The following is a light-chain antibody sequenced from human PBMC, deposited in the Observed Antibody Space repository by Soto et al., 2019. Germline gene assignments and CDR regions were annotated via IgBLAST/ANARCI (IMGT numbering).Light chain of an antibody. J-gene: IGLJ1*01. V-gene: IGLV2-11*01. Sequence: SALTQPRSVSVFSGQSVTISCTGTSSDVGGYKYVSWYQHHPDKAPKVIIYDVTKRPSGVPDRFSGSKSGNTASLTISGLQAEDEADYYCCSYAGNSYVFGTGTKVTVL. CDR1: SSDVGGYKY. CDR3: CSYAGNSYV. CDR2: DVT.